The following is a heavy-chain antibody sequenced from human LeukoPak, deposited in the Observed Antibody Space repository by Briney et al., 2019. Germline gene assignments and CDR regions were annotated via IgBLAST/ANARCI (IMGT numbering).Heavy chain of an antibody. Sequence: SVKVSCKASGGTFSSYAISWVQQAPGQGLEWMGRIIPIFGTANYAQKFQGRVTITADKSTSTAYMELSSLRSEDTAVYYCARDHPPWFDPWGQGTLVTVSS. CDR2: IIPIFGTA. J-gene: IGHJ5*02. V-gene: IGHV1-69*06. CDR3: ARDHPPWFDP. CDR1: GGTFSSYA.